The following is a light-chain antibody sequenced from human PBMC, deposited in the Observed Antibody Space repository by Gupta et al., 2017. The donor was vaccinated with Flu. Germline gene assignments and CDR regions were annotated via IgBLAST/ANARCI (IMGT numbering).Light chain of an antibody. CDR2: CNS. V-gene: IGLV1-40*01. CDR1: SSNIGAGYD. J-gene: IGLJ1*01. CDR3: QAYDSSLRGSV. Sequence: QSVLTPPPSVSGAPGQRVTISCTGSSSNIGAGYDAQWYQQLPGTAPKLLIYCNSDRPSGVPDRFSGSKSGTSASLVITGLQAEDEADYYCQAYDSSLRGSVFGTGTKVTVL.